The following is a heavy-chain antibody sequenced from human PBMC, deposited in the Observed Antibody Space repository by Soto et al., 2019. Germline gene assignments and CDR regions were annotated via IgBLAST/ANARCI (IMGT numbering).Heavy chain of an antibody. Sequence: SETLSLTCTVSGGSISSGGYYWSWIRQHPGKGLEWIGYIYYSGSTYYNPSLKSRVTISVDTSKNQFSLKLSSVTAADTAVYYCARDGDCSGGSCEPGLDYYYMDVWGKGTTVTVSS. D-gene: IGHD2-15*01. CDR2: IYYSGST. V-gene: IGHV4-31*03. J-gene: IGHJ6*03. CDR3: ARDGDCSGGSCEPGLDYYYMDV. CDR1: GGSISSGGYY.